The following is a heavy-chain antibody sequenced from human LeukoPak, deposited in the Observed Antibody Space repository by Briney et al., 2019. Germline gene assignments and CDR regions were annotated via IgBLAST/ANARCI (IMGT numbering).Heavy chain of an antibody. D-gene: IGHD6-6*01. Sequence: SETLSLTCSVSGGSITVYYWNWMRQSPGKGLEGIGSISYSGSTNYNPSLKSRVTISIDTSKNRFSLKVSSVIAADTAMYYCARGGSRSYTSSTLDYWGQGTLVTVSS. CDR3: ARGGSRSYTSSTLDY. V-gene: IGHV4-59*12. J-gene: IGHJ4*02. CDR1: GGSITVYY. CDR2: ISYSGST.